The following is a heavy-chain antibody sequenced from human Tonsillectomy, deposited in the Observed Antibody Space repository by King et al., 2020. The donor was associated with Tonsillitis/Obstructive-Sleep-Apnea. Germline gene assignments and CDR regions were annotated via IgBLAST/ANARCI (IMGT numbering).Heavy chain of an antibody. CDR3: ARIENVAATDGDY. CDR1: GYTFTSYY. CDR2: INPSGGST. Sequence: QLVQSGAEVKKPGASVKVSCKASGYTFTSYYFHWVRQAPGQGLEWMGVINPSGGSTTYAQRFEGRVTMTRDTSTSTVYMELSSLRSEDTAVYYCARIENVAATDGDYLGQGTLVTVSA. D-gene: IGHD6-13*01. J-gene: IGHJ4*02. V-gene: IGHV1-46*01.